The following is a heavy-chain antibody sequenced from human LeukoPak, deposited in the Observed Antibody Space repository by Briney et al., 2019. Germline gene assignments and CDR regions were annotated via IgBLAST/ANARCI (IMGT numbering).Heavy chain of an antibody. CDR1: GYSISSGYY. Sequence: PSETLSLTCAVSGYSISSGYYWGWIRQPPGKGLEWIGSIYHSGSTHYNPSLKSRVIISVDTSKNQFSLKLSSVTAADTAVYYCARGVTLPYYYYMDVWGKGTTVTVSS. J-gene: IGHJ6*03. D-gene: IGHD2-8*01. CDR2: IYHSGST. CDR3: ARGVTLPYYYYMDV. V-gene: IGHV4-38-2*01.